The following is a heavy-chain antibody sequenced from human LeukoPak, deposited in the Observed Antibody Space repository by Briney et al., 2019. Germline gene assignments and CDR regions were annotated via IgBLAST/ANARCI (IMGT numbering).Heavy chain of an antibody. J-gene: IGHJ6*02. D-gene: IGHD3-3*01. CDR2: IYSGGST. CDR3: ARDQITIFGVVMVGYGMDV. V-gene: IGHV3-66*01. CDR1: GFTVSSNY. Sequence: AGGSLRLSCAASGFTVSSNYMSWVRQAPGKGLEWVSVIYSGGSTYYADSVKGRFTISRDNSKNTLYLQMNSLRAEDTAVYYCARDQITIFGVVMVGYGMDVWGQGTTVTVSS.